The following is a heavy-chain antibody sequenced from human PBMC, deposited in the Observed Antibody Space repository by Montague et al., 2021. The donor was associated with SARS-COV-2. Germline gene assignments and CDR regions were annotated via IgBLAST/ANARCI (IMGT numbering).Heavy chain of an antibody. CDR2: IRNEDNSYAT. D-gene: IGHD2-2*01. CDR3: TRPVKDRYCSRSTCSSTSYHLDV. J-gene: IGHJ6*02. V-gene: IGHV3-73*01. CDR1: GFTFSDSP. Sequence: SLRLSCAASGFTFSDSPIHWVRQASGKGLEWLGHIRNEDNSYATSYAASVEGRFTISRDDSWDTAYLEMNSLKTEDTAVYYCTRPVKDRYCSRSTCSSTSYHLDVWGQGTTVTVSS.